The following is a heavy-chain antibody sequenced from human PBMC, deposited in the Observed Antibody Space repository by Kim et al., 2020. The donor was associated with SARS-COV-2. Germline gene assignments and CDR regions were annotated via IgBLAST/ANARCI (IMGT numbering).Heavy chain of an antibody. J-gene: IGHJ4*01. Sequence: GGSLRLSCAASGFTFTKYAMNWVRQAPGKGLEWVSVITGSGGSSVITGSGGSTHYADSVKGRFSISRDNSKNTLNLQMYSLRAEDTAIYFCARGGGYID. CDR1: GFTFTKYA. D-gene: IGHD3-10*01. CDR2: ITGSGGSSVITGSGGST. V-gene: IGHV3-23*01. CDR3: ARGGGYID.